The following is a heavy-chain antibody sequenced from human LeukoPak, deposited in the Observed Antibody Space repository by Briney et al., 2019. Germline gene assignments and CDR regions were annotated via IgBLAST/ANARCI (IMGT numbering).Heavy chain of an antibody. CDR2: ISYGGDNK. D-gene: IGHD4-11*01. CDR1: GFTFSTYG. J-gene: IGHJ6*02. CDR3: AKDGSNYYHYGMDV. Sequence: GGSLRLSCAAPGFTFSTYGMHWVRQAPGKGLEWVAVISYGGDNKYYADSVKGRFTISRDNPKNTLYLQMNSLRAEDTAVYYCAKDGSNYYHYGMDVWGQGTTVTVSS. V-gene: IGHV3-30*18.